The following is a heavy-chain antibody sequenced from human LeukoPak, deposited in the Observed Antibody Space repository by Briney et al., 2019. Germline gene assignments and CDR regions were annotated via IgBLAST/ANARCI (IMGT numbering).Heavy chain of an antibody. CDR1: GVTFSNYA. CDR2: IGTNSATT. CDR3: AKRNSGSYEGSAYNWFDP. D-gene: IGHD1-26*01. J-gene: IGHJ5*02. V-gene: IGHV3-23*01. Sequence: PGGSLRLSCAASGVTFSNYAMSWVRQAPGKGLEWVSAIGTNSATTYYADSVKGRFTISTDHSKRTLYLQMNSLRDEDTDLYYCAKRNSGSYEGSAYNWFDPWGQGTLVTVSS.